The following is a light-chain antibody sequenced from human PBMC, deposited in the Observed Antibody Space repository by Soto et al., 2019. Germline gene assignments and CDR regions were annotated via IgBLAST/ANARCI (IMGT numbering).Light chain of an antibody. Sequence: EIVLTQSPATLSLSPGERATLSCRASQTVRNNLAWYQQRPGQAPRLLIYGASTRATGIPARFSGSGSETEFTLTISNLQSEDFAVYYCQQYNNWPRTFGQGTKVDIK. V-gene: IGKV3-15*01. CDR1: QTVRNN. CDR2: GAS. J-gene: IGKJ1*01. CDR3: QQYNNWPRT.